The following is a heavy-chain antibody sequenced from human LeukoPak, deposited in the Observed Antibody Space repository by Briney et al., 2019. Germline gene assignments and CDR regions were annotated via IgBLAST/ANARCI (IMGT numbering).Heavy chain of an antibody. V-gene: IGHV3-74*01. D-gene: IGHD5-18*01. Sequence: GGSLRLSRAASGFTFSSYWMVWVRQAPGKGLVWVSSINNDGSKTNYADSVKGRFTISRDNAKNTLYLQMNSLRAEDTAVYYCARVGIQRQFDLWGQETLVTVSS. CDR1: GFTFSSYW. J-gene: IGHJ5*02. CDR3: ARVGIQRQFDL. CDR2: INNDGSKT.